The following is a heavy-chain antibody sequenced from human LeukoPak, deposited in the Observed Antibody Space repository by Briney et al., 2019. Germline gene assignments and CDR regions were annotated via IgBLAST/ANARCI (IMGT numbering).Heavy chain of an antibody. CDR2: IRQDGGKT. CDR1: GLTFRNFW. Sequence: PGGSLRLSCAASGLTFRNFWMTWVRQAPGKGLEWVANIRQDGGKTYYVDSVKGRFTISRDNAKNSVYLQINGQRAEDTAVYYCAKEDYYYMDVWGKGTTVTVSS. CDR3: AKEDYYYMDV. V-gene: IGHV3-7*01. J-gene: IGHJ6*03.